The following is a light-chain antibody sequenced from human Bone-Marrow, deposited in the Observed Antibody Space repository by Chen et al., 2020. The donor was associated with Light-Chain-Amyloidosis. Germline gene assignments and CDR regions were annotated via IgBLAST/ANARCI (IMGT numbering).Light chain of an antibody. CDR1: DLPTKY. J-gene: IGLJ2*01. CDR3: QSADSSGTYEVI. V-gene: IGLV3-25*03. Sequence: SYDLTQPPSVTVSPGQTPRITFHGDDLPTKYAYWYQQKPGQAPVLVIHRDTERPSGITERFSGSSSGTTATLTSSGVQAEDEADYHCQSADSSGTYEVIFGGGTKLTVL. CDR2: RDT.